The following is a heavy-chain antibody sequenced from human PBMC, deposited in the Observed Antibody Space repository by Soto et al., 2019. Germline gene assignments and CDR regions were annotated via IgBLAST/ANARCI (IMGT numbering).Heavy chain of an antibody. CDR3: ARVRYFETKGWFDT. D-gene: IGHD3-9*01. J-gene: IGHJ5*02. Sequence: QVQLQETGPGLVKPSQTLSLTCTVSSSSISNGEYYWSWVRQPPGKGLEWIAYIFYSGSTFYNPSLKSRVTISVATSKNQFSLKLSSVTAADTAVYYCARVRYFETKGWFDTWGQGTLVTVSS. CDR1: SSSISNGEYY. CDR2: IFYSGST. V-gene: IGHV4-30-4*01.